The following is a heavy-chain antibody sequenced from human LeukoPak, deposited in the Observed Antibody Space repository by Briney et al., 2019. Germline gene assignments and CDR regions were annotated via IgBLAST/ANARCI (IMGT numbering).Heavy chain of an antibody. CDR2: LNGDGSST. V-gene: IGHV3-74*01. D-gene: IGHD1-7*01. CDR1: GFSFSSYW. CDR3: ARERWNSEAFDI. Sequence: GGSLRLSCAAAGFSFSSYWMHWVHQAPGKGLVWVSRLNGDGSSTSYLDSVRGRLTISRDNTKNTLYLHMNSLRAEDTGVYYCARERWNSEAFDIWGQGTVVTVSS. J-gene: IGHJ3*02.